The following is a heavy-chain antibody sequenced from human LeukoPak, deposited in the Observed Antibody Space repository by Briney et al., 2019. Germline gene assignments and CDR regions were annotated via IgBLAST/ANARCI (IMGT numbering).Heavy chain of an antibody. Sequence: SETLSLTCGVSGXSVSSTNGWTWIRQPPGKGLVWIGEVHLDGRTNFNPSLKSRLTMSVDLSENHVSLKLTSLTAADTAVYYCAREGGFYRPLDYSGQGTLVTVSS. CDR3: AREGGFYRPLDY. CDR1: GXSVSSTNG. J-gene: IGHJ4*02. CDR2: VHLDGRT. D-gene: IGHD6-25*01. V-gene: IGHV4-4*02.